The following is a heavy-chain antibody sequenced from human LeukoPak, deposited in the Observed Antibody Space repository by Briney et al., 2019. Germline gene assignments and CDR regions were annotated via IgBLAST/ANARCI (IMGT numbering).Heavy chain of an antibody. D-gene: IGHD3-3*01. Sequence: GGSLRLSCAASGFTFGSYVMHWVRQAPGKGLEWVAIISNDGSRKYYAHSVEGRFTISRDNSKNTLYLQMDSLRAEDTAVYYCARDRAWNYFDYWGQGTLVTVSS. CDR3: ARDRAWNYFDY. V-gene: IGHV3-30*03. J-gene: IGHJ4*02. CDR1: GFTFGSYV. CDR2: ISNDGSRK.